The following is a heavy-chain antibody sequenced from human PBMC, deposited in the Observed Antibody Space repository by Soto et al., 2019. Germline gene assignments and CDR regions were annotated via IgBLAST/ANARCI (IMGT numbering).Heavy chain of an antibody. CDR1: GYTFTSYG. J-gene: IGHJ4*02. Sequence: QVQLVQSGAEVKEPGASVKVSCKASGYTFTSYGISWVRQAPGQGLEWMGWISAYNGNKKYAQKLQGRVTMTTDTSTSTAYTELRSLRSDDTAVYYCARDADIGMNDYWGQGTLVTVSS. V-gene: IGHV1-18*01. D-gene: IGHD1-20*01. CDR2: ISAYNGNK. CDR3: ARDADIGMNDY.